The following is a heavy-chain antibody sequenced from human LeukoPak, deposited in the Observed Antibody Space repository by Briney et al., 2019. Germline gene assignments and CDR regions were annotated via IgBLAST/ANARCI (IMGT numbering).Heavy chain of an antibody. Sequence: PGGSLRLSCAASGSSPNNYAMHWVRQAPGKGLEWVAVIWHDGLNKFYADFLKGRFTISRDFSKDTVYLQMSGFTVEDTAVYYCAKAGQRSYAEAFDSWGQGTLVTVSS. D-gene: IGHD3-16*01. CDR1: GSSPNNYA. CDR3: AKAGQRSYAEAFDS. J-gene: IGHJ4*02. V-gene: IGHV3-33*06. CDR2: IWHDGLNK.